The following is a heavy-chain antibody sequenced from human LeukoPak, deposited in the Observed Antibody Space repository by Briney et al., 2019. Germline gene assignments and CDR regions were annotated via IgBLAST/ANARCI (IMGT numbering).Heavy chain of an antibody. D-gene: IGHD6-13*01. CDR3: ARPSSSWYVSYFDY. CDR2: ISSSSSTI. J-gene: IGHJ4*02. V-gene: IGHV3-48*04. CDR1: GFTFTSHA. Sequence: PGGSLRLSCAASGFTFTSHAMSWVRQAPGKGLEWVSYISSSSSTIYYADSVKGRFTISRDNAKNSLYLQMNSLRAEDTAVYYCARPSSSWYVSYFDYWGQGTLVTVSS.